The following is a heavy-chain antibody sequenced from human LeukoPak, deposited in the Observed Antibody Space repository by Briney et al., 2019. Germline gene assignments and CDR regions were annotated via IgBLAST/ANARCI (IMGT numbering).Heavy chain of an antibody. J-gene: IGHJ4*02. CDR1: GFTFSTYW. Sequence: GGSLRLSCAASGFTFSTYWMSWVRQAPGKGLEWVANIRQDAGEKYYVDSVKGRFTISRDNAKNSLYLQMNSLRAEDTAVYYCARYWNGGNYDYWGQGTLVTVSS. D-gene: IGHD1-1*01. V-gene: IGHV3-7*04. CDR2: IRQDAGEK. CDR3: ARYWNGGNYDY.